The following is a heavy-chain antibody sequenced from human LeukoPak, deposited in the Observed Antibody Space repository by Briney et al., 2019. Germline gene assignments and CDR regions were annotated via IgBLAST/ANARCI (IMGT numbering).Heavy chain of an antibody. CDR2: ISSSSSTI. CDR1: GFTFSNYS. D-gene: IGHD6-6*01. V-gene: IGHV3-48*02. J-gene: IGHJ4*02. CDR3: AREHSSSSGSVSDY. Sequence: GGSLRLSCTASGFTFSNYSMNWVRQAPGKGLEWVSYISSSSSTIYYADSVKGRFIISRDNAKNSLYLQINSLRDEDTAVYYCAREHSSSSGSVSDYWGQGTLVTVSS.